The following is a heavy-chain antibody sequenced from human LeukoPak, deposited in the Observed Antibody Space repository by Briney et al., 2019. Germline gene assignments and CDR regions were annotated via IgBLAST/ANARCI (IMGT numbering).Heavy chain of an antibody. Sequence: SETLSLTCTVSGVSIGTSSYYWGWIRQPPGKGLEWIGSIFRTGSTCYSASLKSRLSISVDTSKNHIVLKLTSVTAADTAVYFCARRVGFYGSGSLNYFDPWGQGILVSVSS. D-gene: IGHD3-10*01. CDR2: IFRTGST. V-gene: IGHV4-39*02. J-gene: IGHJ5*01. CDR1: GVSIGTSSYY. CDR3: ARRVGFYGSGSLNYFDP.